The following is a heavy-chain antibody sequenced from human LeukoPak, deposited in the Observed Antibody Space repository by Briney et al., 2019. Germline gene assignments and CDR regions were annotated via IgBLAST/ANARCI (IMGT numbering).Heavy chain of an antibody. CDR3: AKNGIVVVPAAIRLIDY. CDR1: GFTFSSYA. D-gene: IGHD2-2*01. Sequence: GGSLRLSCAASGFTFSSYAMSWVRQAPGKGLEWVSAISGSGGSTYYADSVKGRFTISRDNSKNTLYLQMNSPRAEDTAVYYCAKNGIVVVPAAIRLIDYWGQGTLVTVSS. V-gene: IGHV3-23*01. CDR2: ISGSGGST. J-gene: IGHJ4*02.